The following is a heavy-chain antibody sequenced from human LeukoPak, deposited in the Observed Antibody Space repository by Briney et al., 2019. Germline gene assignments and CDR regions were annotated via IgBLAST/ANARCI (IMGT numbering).Heavy chain of an antibody. V-gene: IGHV1-2*02. CDR3: ARQYCSGGTCYFDS. CDR1: GYSFTASY. J-gene: IGHJ4*02. Sequence: ASVTVSCKASGYSFTASYIHWVRQAPGQGLEWMGWINPHSGDTTYAQNFQGNVTMTRDTSISTSYMDLSSLKSDDTAMYFCARQYCSGGTCYFDSWGQGTLVTVSS. D-gene: IGHD2-15*01. CDR2: INPHSGDT.